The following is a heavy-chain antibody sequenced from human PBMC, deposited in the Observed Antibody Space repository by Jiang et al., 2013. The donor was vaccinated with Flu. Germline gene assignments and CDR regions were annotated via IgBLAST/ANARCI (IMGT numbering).Heavy chain of an antibody. J-gene: IGHJ3*02. V-gene: IGHV4-34*01. D-gene: IGHD6-13*01. Sequence: SLTCAVYGGSFSGYYWSWIRQPPGKGLEWIGEINHSGSTNYNPSLKSRVTISVDTSKNQFSLKLSSVTAADTAVYYCARGRGGAAAGDHAFDIWGQGTMVTVSS. CDR2: INHSGST. CDR1: GGSFSGYY. CDR3: ARGRGGAAAGDHAFDI.